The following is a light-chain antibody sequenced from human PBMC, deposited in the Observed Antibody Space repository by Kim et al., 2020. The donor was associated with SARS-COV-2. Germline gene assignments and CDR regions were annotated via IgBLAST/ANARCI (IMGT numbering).Light chain of an antibody. CDR1: QSISSN. J-gene: IGKJ5*01. CDR2: GAS. Sequence: EIVMTQSPATLSLSPGERATLSCRASQSISSNLAWYQQKPGQAPRVLIYGASARATGFPARFSGSGSGTEFTLTISNLQSEDFAVYYCQQNVYWRAFGQGTRLEIK. V-gene: IGKV3-15*01. CDR3: QQNVYWRA.